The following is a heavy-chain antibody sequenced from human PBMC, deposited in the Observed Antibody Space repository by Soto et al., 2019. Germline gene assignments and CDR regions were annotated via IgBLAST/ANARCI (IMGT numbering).Heavy chain of an antibody. CDR1: GYTFTSYY. CDR2: IIPVFGTT. Sequence: QVQLVQSGAEVKKPGASVKVSCKASGYTFTSYYMHWVRQAPGQGLEWMGGIIPVFGTTNYAQKFQGRVTITADESTRSAYMELSGLTSEDTAVYYCARDPAYYDSSGDAFDIWGQGTMVTVSS. CDR3: ARDPAYYDSSGDAFDI. D-gene: IGHD3-22*01. V-gene: IGHV1-69*01. J-gene: IGHJ3*02.